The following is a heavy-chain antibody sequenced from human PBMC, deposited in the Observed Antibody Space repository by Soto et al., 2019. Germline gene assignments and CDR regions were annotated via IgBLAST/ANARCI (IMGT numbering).Heavy chain of an antibody. CDR2: ISSSGSTI. J-gene: IGHJ3*02. V-gene: IGHV3-11*01. CDR3: ARDRVPQSRDAFDI. CDR1: GFTFSDYY. D-gene: IGHD6-19*01. Sequence: GGSLRLSCAASGFTFSDYYMSWIRQAPGKGLEWVSYISSSGSTIYYADSVKGRFTISRDKAKNSLYLQMNSLRAEDTAVYYCARDRVPQSRDAFDIWGQGTMVTVSS.